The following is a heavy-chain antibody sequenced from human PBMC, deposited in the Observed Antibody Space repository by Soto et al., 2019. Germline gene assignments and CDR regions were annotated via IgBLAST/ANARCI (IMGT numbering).Heavy chain of an antibody. CDR2: IYDGGTT. CDR3: ARGPSGDKLAS. J-gene: IGHJ4*02. CDR1: GGSISSAAYC. V-gene: IGHV4-30-4*01. D-gene: IGHD7-27*01. Sequence: QVQLQESGPRLVSPSQTLSLTCTVSGGSISSAAYCWSWIRQSPDKGLEWIGHIYDGGTTYSSPSLKGRVTTSAATSEPPFSLKLSSVSAAAPAVYYCARGPSGDKLASWGQGIQVTVSS.